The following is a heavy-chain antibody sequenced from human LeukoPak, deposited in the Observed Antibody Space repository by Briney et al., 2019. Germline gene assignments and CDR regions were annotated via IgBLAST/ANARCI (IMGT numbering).Heavy chain of an antibody. J-gene: IGHJ4*02. D-gene: IGHD6-13*01. V-gene: IGHV4-39*07. Sequence: SETLSLTCTVSGGSISSSSYYWGWIRQPPGKGLEWIGSIYYSGSTYYNPSLKSRVTISVDTSKNQFSLKLSSVTAADTAVYYCARNLATGYSSSWFSYYFDYWGQGTLVTVSS. CDR1: GGSISSSSYY. CDR3: ARNLATGYSSSWFSYYFDY. CDR2: IYYSGST.